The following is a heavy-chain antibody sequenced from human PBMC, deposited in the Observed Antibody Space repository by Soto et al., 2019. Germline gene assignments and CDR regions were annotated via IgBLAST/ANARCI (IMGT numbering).Heavy chain of an antibody. Sequence: QVQLVQSGAEVKKPGSSVKVSCKASGGTFSSYAISWVRQSPGQGLEWMGGIIPIIGTANYAQKLQGRVTITADESTRTAYMELSSLRSEDTAVYYCASRGNYYDSSGYWEYFQHWGQGTLVTVSS. V-gene: IGHV1-69*01. J-gene: IGHJ1*01. CDR2: IIPIIGTA. D-gene: IGHD3-22*01. CDR3: ASRGNYYDSSGYWEYFQH. CDR1: GGTFSSYA.